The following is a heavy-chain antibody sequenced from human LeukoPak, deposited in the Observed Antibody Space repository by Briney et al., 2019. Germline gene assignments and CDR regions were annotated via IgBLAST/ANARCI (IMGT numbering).Heavy chain of an antibody. CDR1: GFTFSSYG. D-gene: IGHD1-1*01. J-gene: IGHJ4*02. CDR2: IWYDGSKK. V-gene: IGHV3-33*01. CDR3: ARKTDHQTGGDY. Sequence: PGGSLRLSCAASGFTFSSYGMHWVRQAPGKGLEWVAIIWYDGSKKFYADSVKGRYIISRDNSKNTLYLQMNSLRAEDTAVYYCARKTDHQTGGDYWGQGTLVTVSS.